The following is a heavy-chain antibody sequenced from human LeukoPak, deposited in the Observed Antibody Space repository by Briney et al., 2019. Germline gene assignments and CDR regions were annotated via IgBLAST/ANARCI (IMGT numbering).Heavy chain of an antibody. CDR2: IKTDGSHT. V-gene: IGHV3-74*01. Sequence: GGSLRVSCVASGFTFSSYWMHWVRQVPGKGPVWVPRIKTDGSHTNYADSVKGRFTISRDNAKNTLYLQMNSLRAEDTAIYYCVRGDSGWFEYWGQGTLVTVSS. CDR1: GFTFSSYW. J-gene: IGHJ4*02. D-gene: IGHD6-19*01. CDR3: VRGDSGWFEY.